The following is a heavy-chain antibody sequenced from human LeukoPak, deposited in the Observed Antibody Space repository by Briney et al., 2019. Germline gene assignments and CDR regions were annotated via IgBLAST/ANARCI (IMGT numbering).Heavy chain of an antibody. CDR1: GFTFSSYA. D-gene: IGHD2-8*02. Sequence: GGSLRLSCAASGFTFSSYAMSWVRQAPGKGLEWVSAISGSGGSTYYADSVKGRFTISRDNSKNTLYLQMNSLRAEDTAVYHCAKSGLYYYGMDVWGQGTTVTVSS. CDR2: ISGSGGST. J-gene: IGHJ6*02. V-gene: IGHV3-23*01. CDR3: AKSGLYYYGMDV.